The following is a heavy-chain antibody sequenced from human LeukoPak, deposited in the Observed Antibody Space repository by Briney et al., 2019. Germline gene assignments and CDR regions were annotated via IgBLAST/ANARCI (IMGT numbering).Heavy chain of an antibody. D-gene: IGHD6-19*01. CDR3: ARGFIAVAGTALNWFDP. Sequence: PSETLSLTCAVSGRSFSDDFWTWVRQFPGKGLEGIGEIDHSGSTNYNPSLKSRVSMSFDTSKNQFSLQLTSVTAADTAVYFCARGFIAVAGTALNWFDPWGPGTLVTVSS. CDR1: GRSFSDDF. J-gene: IGHJ5*02. V-gene: IGHV4-34*01. CDR2: IDHSGST.